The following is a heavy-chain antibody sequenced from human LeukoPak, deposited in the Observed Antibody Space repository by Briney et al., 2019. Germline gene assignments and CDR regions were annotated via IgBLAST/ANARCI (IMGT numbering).Heavy chain of an antibody. CDR2: IIAYNGNT. CDR1: GYIFTSYS. CDR3: AREEGAAIAAANI. Sequence: VASVTVSCMASGYIFTSYSISWVRQAPGQGLEWMGWIIAYNGNTDYVQKLQGRVTMTTDTSTSTAYMELRSLRSDDTAVYYCAREEGAAIAAANIWGRGTMVTVSS. D-gene: IGHD6-13*01. J-gene: IGHJ3*02. V-gene: IGHV1-18*01.